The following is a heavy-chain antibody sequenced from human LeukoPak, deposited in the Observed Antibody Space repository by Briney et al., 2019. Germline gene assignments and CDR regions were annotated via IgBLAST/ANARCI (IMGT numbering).Heavy chain of an antibody. CDR2: IYPDDSDT. Sequence: GESLKISCKGSGYRFGKSWIAWVRQKPGKGLEWMGTIYPDDSDTRYRPSFQGQVTISVDKSINTAYLQWTSLKASDTAVYYCARHGLFGCNDVGCYRSFFYYGMDVWGQGTAVTVSS. CDR1: GYRFGKSW. CDR3: ARHGLFGCNDVGCYRSFFYYGMDV. D-gene: IGHD2-15*01. J-gene: IGHJ6*02. V-gene: IGHV5-51*01.